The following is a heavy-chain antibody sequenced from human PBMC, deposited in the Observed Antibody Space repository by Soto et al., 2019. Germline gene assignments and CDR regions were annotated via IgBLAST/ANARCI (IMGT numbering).Heavy chain of an antibody. CDR2: IYPGDSDT. CDR3: ASRGEGSPSMLYYYYRDV. V-gene: IGHV5-51*01. D-gene: IGHD2-2*01. CDR1: GDSFTSYW. Sequence: PEESLKISCKGSGDSFTSYWSGWVRQMPGKGLEWMGIIYPGDSDTRYSPSFQGQVTISAEKSISTAYLQWSSLKASDTAMYYCASRGEGSPSMLYYYYRDVWGKGTTVPVSS. J-gene: IGHJ6*03.